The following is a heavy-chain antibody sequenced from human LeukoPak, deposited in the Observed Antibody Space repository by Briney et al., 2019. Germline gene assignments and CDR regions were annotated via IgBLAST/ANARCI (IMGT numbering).Heavy chain of an antibody. CDR2: IYYSGST. J-gene: IGHJ5*02. V-gene: IGHV4-59*11. Sequence: SETLSLTCTVSGASIKSHYWSWIRQPPEKGLEWIGYIYYSGSTNSNPSLKSRVSMSVDTSKNQFSLKLSSVTAADTAVYYCVRVHSNWFDPWGQGTLVTVSS. D-gene: IGHD4-11*01. CDR3: VRVHSNWFDP. CDR1: GASIKSHY.